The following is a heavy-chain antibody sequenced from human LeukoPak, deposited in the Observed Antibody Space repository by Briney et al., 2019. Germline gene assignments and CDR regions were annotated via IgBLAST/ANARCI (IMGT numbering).Heavy chain of an antibody. Sequence: GGSLRLSCAASGFIFSNYALMWVRQAPGKGLDWVSSITGRGDETFYAYSVKGRFSLSRDNYKNMLYLQMYSLGAEDTAIYYCAKGAAAGLVDWFDPWGQGTLVTVSS. V-gene: IGHV3-23*01. CDR1: GFIFSNYA. D-gene: IGHD6-13*01. J-gene: IGHJ5*02. CDR2: ITGRGDET. CDR3: AKGAAAGLVDWFDP.